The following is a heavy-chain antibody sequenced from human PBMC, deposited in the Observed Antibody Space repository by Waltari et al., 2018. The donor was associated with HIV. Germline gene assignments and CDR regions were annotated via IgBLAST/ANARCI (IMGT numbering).Heavy chain of an antibody. CDR2: TPYDGSDE. CDR1: GFNFSSFG. V-gene: IGHV3-30*02. CDR3: ATDFKARGLEPSFLDS. J-gene: IGHJ1*01. D-gene: IGHD3-9*01. Sequence: VRLVESGGGVIQPGGSLSLSCAASGFNFSSFGLHWVRQVPGKGLDWGAFTPYDGSDEYYVESVKGRFTISKDNSRSFLTLQMNSLRPEDTAIYFCATDFKARGLEPSFLDSWGQGTLVTVSS.